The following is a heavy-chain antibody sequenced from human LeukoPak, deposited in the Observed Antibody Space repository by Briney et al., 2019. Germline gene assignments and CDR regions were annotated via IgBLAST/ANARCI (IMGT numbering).Heavy chain of an antibody. D-gene: IGHD1-7*01. CDR2: INPNSGGT. J-gene: IGHJ3*02. Sequence: ASVKVSCKASGYTFAGYYLHWARQAPGQGLEWMGRINPNSGGTNFAQNFQGRVTMTSDASINTAYMELNSLNSDDTAVYYCARVAPNYPDAFDMWGQGTMVTVSS. V-gene: IGHV1-2*02. CDR1: GYTFAGYY. CDR3: ARVAPNYPDAFDM.